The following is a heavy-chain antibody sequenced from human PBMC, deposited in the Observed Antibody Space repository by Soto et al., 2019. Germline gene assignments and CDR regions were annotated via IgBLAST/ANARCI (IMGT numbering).Heavy chain of an antibody. J-gene: IGHJ4*02. D-gene: IGHD6-6*01. Sequence: GASVKVSCKASGYTFTGYYMHWVRQAPGQGLEWMGWINPNSGGTNYAQKFQGWVTMTRDTSISTAYMELSRLRSDDTAVYYCARDLYSSSSVGVGYWGQGTLVTVSS. CDR1: GYTFTGYY. CDR3: ARDLYSSSSVGVGY. V-gene: IGHV1-2*04. CDR2: INPNSGGT.